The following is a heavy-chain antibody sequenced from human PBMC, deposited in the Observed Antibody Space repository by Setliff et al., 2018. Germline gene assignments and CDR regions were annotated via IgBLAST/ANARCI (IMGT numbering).Heavy chain of an antibody. D-gene: IGHD3-10*01. V-gene: IGHV4-39*01. Sequence: SETLSLTCTVSGGSIRSSTHYWGWIRQPPGKGLEWIGTIYYSGLAYYTPSLRSRATISVDTSKNRFSLQLSSVTAADTAVYYCARHEFVGGYYGSVTYRHFDYWGQGILVTVSS. CDR3: ARHEFVGGYYGSVTYRHFDY. CDR1: GGSIRSSTHY. J-gene: IGHJ4*02. CDR2: IYYSGLA.